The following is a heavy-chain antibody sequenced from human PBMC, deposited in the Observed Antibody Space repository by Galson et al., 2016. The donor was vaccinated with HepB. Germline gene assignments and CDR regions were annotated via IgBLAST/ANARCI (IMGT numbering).Heavy chain of an antibody. CDR3: ATLAGVAGDY. CDR2: IWYDGSNK. J-gene: IGHJ4*02. CDR1: GFTFSSYG. D-gene: IGHD6-19*01. Sequence: SLRLSCAASGFTFSSYGVHWVRQAPGKGLEWVAVIWYDGSNKYYADSVKGRFTISRDNPKNTVYLQMNSLRAEDTAVYYCATLAGVAGDYWGQGTLVTVSS. V-gene: IGHV3-33*01.